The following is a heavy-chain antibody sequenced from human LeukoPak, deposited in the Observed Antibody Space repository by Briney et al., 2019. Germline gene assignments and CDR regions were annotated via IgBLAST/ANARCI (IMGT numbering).Heavy chain of an antibody. D-gene: IGHD6-13*01. CDR3: ARAFATAGTGGFY. V-gene: IGHV3-21*01. CDR2: ISSSSSYI. J-gene: IGHJ4*02. Sequence: GGSLRLSCAASGFTFSSYSMNWVRQAPGKGLEWVSSISSSSSYIYYADSVKGRFTISRDNAKNSLYLQMDSLRADDTAVYYCARAFATAGTGGFYWGQGTLVTVSS. CDR1: GFTFSSYS.